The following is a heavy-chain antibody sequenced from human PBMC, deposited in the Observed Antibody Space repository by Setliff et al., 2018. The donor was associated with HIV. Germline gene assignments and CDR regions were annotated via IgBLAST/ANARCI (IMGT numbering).Heavy chain of an antibody. CDR3: ARGWGHDGFDF. CDR1: GGSFSGYY. V-gene: IGHV4-34*01. J-gene: IGHJ3*01. CDR2: INHSGGT. Sequence: PSETLSLTCAVYGGSFSGYYWNWIRQSPGKGLEWIGEINHSGGTNYNPSLKSRVTMSIDTSKNQFSLNVSPVTAADTAVYYCARGWGHDGFDFWGQGTMVTVSS. D-gene: IGHD7-27*01.